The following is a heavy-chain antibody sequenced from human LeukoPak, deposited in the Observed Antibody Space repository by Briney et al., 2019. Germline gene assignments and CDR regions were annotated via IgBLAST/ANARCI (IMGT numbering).Heavy chain of an antibody. J-gene: IGHJ4*02. Sequence: PSETLSLTCTVSGGSISSYYWRWIRQSPGKGVEGIGYISYSGSTNYNPSLKSRVTISVDTSKNQLSLKLNSVTAADTAVYYCARYIWGSYPTFEDYWGQGSLVTVSS. CDR3: ARYIWGSYPTFEDY. D-gene: IGHD3-16*02. CDR1: GGSISSYY. V-gene: IGHV4-59*01. CDR2: ISYSGST.